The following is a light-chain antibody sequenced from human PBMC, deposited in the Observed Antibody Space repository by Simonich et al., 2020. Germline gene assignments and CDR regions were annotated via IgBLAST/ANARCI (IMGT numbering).Light chain of an antibody. CDR3: QQYNSYHT. CDR1: QGISSY. CDR2: AAS. Sequence: DIQLTQSPSFLSASVGDSVTITCRANQGISSYLAWYQQKPGKAPKLLIYAASTLQSGVPSRFSGSGSGTEFTLTISSLQPEDFATYYCQQYNSYHTFGQGTKLEIK. V-gene: IGKV1-9*01. J-gene: IGKJ2*01.